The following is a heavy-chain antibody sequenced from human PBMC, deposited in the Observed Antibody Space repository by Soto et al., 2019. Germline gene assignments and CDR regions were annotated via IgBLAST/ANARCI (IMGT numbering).Heavy chain of an antibody. CDR1: GFTFISYA. D-gene: IGHD3-16*02. J-gene: IGHJ4*02. CDR3: AKGYYDYVWGSYRPTYYFDY. CDR2: ISGSGGST. Sequence: GGSLSLSCAASGFTFISYAMGWVIQTPGKGLRSFSAISGSGGSTYYADSVKGRFTISRDNSKNTLYLQMNSLRAEDTAVYYCAKGYYDYVWGSYRPTYYFDYWGQGTLVTVSS. V-gene: IGHV3-23*01.